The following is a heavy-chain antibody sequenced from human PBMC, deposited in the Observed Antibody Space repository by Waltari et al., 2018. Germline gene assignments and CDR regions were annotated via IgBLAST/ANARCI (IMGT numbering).Heavy chain of an antibody. CDR1: GFGFSSYG. D-gene: IGHD3-3*01. V-gene: IGHV3-21*01. CDR2: ITAGSSYI. J-gene: IGHJ4*02. Sequence: EVQLVESGGGLVKPGGSLRLSCAASGFGFSSYGMNWVRQAPGKGLEWVSSITAGSSYIDSADPVKGRFTISRDNAENSLYLQMTGLRAEDTAIYYCARTSSPTMFGVVLDYWGQGALVTVSS. CDR3: ARTSSPTMFGVVLDY.